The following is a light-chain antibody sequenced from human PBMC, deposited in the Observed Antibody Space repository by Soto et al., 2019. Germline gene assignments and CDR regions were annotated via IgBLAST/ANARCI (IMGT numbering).Light chain of an antibody. CDR1: QSVSSY. J-gene: IGKJ1*01. CDR2: GAS. V-gene: IGKV3-20*01. Sequence: EIVLTQSPVTLSLSPGERATLSCRASQSVSSYLAWYQQKPGQAPRLLMYGASIRAAGVPDRFSGSGSGTEFTLTIGRLEPEDFTVYYCHHYETFGQGTKV. CDR3: HHYET.